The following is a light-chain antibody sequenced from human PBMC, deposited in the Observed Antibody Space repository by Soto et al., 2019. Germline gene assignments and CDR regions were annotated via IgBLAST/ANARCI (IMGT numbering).Light chain of an antibody. CDR1: QDISNY. CDR2: AAS. CDR3: QQSYSTPRT. Sequence: DIQMTQSPSSLSASVGDRVTITCQASQDISNYLYWYQQKPGKAPKLLIYAASSLQSGVPSRFSGSGSGTDFTLTISSLQPEDFAAYYCQQSYSTPRTFGQGTKVDIK. J-gene: IGKJ1*01. V-gene: IGKV1-39*01.